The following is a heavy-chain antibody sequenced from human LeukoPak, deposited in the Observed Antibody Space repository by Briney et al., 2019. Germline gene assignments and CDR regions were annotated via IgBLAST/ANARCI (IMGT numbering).Heavy chain of an antibody. V-gene: IGHV3-7*05. D-gene: IGHD5-18*01. CDR3: ASLDPGMVTSYGMDV. CDR2: MKQDGSEI. CDR1: GFTFSSYW. J-gene: IGHJ6*02. Sequence: GGSLRLSCVGSGFTFSSYWMSWVRQAPGKGLEWVANMKQDGSEIYYVDSVKGRFTISRDNAKNSLYLQMNSLRAEDTAVYYCASLDPGMVTSYGMDVWGQGTTVTVPS.